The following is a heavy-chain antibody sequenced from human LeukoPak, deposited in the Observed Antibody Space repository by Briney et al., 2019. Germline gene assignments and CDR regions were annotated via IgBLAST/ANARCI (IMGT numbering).Heavy chain of an antibody. CDR3: AKERRSRWSLDY. D-gene: IGHD6-13*01. J-gene: IGHJ4*02. V-gene: IGHV3-30*18. CDR1: GFTFSDCG. CDR2: ISYDGSKT. Sequence: GGSLRLSCAASGFTFSDCGMHWVRQGPGKGLEWVAIISYDGSKTQFADSVKGRLTTSRDNSKNTLYLHMNSLRTEDTAVYYCAKERRSRWSLDYWGQGTVVTVSS.